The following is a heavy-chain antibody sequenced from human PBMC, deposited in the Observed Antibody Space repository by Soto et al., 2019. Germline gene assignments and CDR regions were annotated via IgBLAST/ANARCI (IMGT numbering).Heavy chain of an antibody. J-gene: IGHJ4*02. CDR2: ITTDKGKT. Sequence: QVQLVQSGPEVKKPGASVKVSCKTSGYTFTNYGISWVRQAPGQGLEWMGWITTDKGKTTYAQKFQGRVTMTTDTSTSTASMELRSRRSDDTAMHYRATRSPAFDYWGQGTLVTAAS. CDR1: GYTFTNYG. CDR3: ATRSPAFDY. V-gene: IGHV1-18*01.